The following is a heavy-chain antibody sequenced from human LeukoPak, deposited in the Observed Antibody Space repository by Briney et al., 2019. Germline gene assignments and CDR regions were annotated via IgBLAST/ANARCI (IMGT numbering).Heavy chain of an antibody. Sequence: GASVKVSCKASGYTFTSYGISWVRQAPGQGLEWMGWISAYNGNTNYAQKFQGRVTITADESTSTAYMELSSLRSEDTAVYYCATQTTMDAFDIWGQGTMVTVSS. J-gene: IGHJ3*02. CDR1: GYTFTSYG. V-gene: IGHV1-18*01. CDR2: ISAYNGNT. CDR3: ATQTTMDAFDI. D-gene: IGHD4-11*01.